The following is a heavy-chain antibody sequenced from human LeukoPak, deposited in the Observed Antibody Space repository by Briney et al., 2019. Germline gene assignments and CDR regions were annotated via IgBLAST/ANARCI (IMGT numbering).Heavy chain of an antibody. Sequence: GGSLRLSCAASGFTFSSYGMHWVRQAPGKGLEWVAFIRYDGSNKYYADSVKGRFTISRDNSKNTLYLQMNSLTAEDTAVYYCAKSGGGQQLVPYYFDYWGQGTLVTVSS. CDR3: AKSGGGQQLVPYYFDY. V-gene: IGHV3-30*02. CDR1: GFTFSSYG. D-gene: IGHD6-13*01. CDR2: IRYDGSNK. J-gene: IGHJ4*02.